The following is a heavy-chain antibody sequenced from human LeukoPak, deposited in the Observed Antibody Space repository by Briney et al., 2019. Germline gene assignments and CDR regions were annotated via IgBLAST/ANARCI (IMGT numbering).Heavy chain of an antibody. CDR1: GGAFSGYY. Sequence: SETLSLTCAVYGGAFSGYYWNWIRQPPGKGLEWIGEINHSGSTKYNPSLKSRVTISGDTSKNQFSLKLSSVTAADTALYYCARARYSGSWNDYWGQGTLVTVSS. J-gene: IGHJ4*02. D-gene: IGHD6-13*01. CDR3: ARARYSGSWNDY. V-gene: IGHV4-34*01. CDR2: INHSGST.